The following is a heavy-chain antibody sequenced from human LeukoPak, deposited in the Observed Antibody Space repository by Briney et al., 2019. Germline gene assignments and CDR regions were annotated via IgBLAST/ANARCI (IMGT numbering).Heavy chain of an antibody. J-gene: IGHJ4*02. Sequence: SETLSLTCSVSGGSINTYYWSCIRQPAGKGLEWIGRIHSSGSTHYNPSLKSRVTISLDTSKNQFSLKLTSVTAADTAVYYCARENDFFDYWGQGTLVTVSS. CDR1: GGSINTYY. CDR3: ARENDFFDY. D-gene: IGHD1-1*01. CDR2: IHSSGST. V-gene: IGHV4-4*07.